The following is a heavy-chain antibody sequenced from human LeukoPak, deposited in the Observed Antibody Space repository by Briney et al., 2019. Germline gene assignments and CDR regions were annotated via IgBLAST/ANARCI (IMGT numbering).Heavy chain of an antibody. D-gene: IGHD1-26*01. Sequence: GASVKVPCKASGYTFTGYYMHWVRQAPGQGLEWMGWINPNSGGTNYAQKFQGRVTMTRDTSISTAYMELSRLRSDDTAVYYCARDRSRGSYPDAFDIWGQGTMVTVSS. V-gene: IGHV1-2*02. CDR3: ARDRSRGSYPDAFDI. CDR2: INPNSGGT. CDR1: GYTFTGYY. J-gene: IGHJ3*02.